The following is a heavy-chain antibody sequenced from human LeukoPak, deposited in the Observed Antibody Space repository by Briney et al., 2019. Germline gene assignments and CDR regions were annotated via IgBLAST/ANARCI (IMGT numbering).Heavy chain of an antibody. Sequence: SETLSLTCAVYGGXFSGYYWSWIRQPPGKGLEWIGEINHSGSTNYNPSLESRVTISVDTSKNQFSLKLSSVTAADTAVYYCASTYSSSWLDYYYYGMDVWGQGTTVTVSS. CDR1: GGXFSGYY. J-gene: IGHJ6*02. CDR3: ASTYSSSWLDYYYYGMDV. CDR2: INHSGST. V-gene: IGHV4-34*01. D-gene: IGHD6-13*01.